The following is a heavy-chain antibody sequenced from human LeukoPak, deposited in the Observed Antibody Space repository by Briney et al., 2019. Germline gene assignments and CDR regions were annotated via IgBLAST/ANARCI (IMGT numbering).Heavy chain of an antibody. CDR1: GYPFSNYD. Sequence: GASVKVSCKASGYPFSNYDVNWVRQAPGQGLEWMAWMNPGSGDTGYAQKFQGRLTMSSNISMNTASMELRSLTSEDTAVYFCARSRRGYYVDVWGPGTPVTVSS. CDR3: ARSRRGYYVDV. V-gene: IGHV1-8*01. J-gene: IGHJ6*03. CDR2: MNPGSGDT.